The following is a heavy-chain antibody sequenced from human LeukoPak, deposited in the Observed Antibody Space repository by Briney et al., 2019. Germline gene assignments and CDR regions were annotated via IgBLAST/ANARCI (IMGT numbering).Heavy chain of an antibody. Sequence: ASVKVSSKASGFTFTSSAVQWVRQARGQRLEWIGWIFVGSGNTNYAQKFQERVTITRDISTSTAYMELSSLRSEDTAVYYCAADRLLWFGELPIHGMDVWGKGTTVTVSS. CDR3: AADRLLWFGELPIHGMDV. D-gene: IGHD3-10*01. CDR1: GFTFTSSA. J-gene: IGHJ6*04. V-gene: IGHV1-58*01. CDR2: IFVGSGNT.